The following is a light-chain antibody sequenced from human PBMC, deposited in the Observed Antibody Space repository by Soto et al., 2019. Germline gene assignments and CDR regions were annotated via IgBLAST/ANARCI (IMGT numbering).Light chain of an antibody. CDR2: GAS. CDR1: QSVSSSY. CDR3: LLFGSSPLFT. J-gene: IGKJ3*01. V-gene: IGKV3-20*01. Sequence: EIVLTQSPGTLSLSPGERATLSCRASQSVSSSYLAWYQQKPGQAPRLLIYGASSRATGIPDRFSGSGSGPNFTLTISRLEPEDFAVYYCLLFGSSPLFTFGHGTKVDVK.